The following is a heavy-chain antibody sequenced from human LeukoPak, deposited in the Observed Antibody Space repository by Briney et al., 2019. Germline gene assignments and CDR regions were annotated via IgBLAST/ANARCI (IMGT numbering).Heavy chain of an antibody. J-gene: IGHJ4*02. CDR2: IFASGST. D-gene: IGHD3-16*01. Sequence: SETLSLTCTVSGGSISSYSWSWIRQPAGKGLEWIGRIFASGSTKYNPSLKSRVTISVDTSKNQFSLELSSVTAADTAVYYCARDMSRQDFDYWGQGTLVTVSS. V-gene: IGHV4-4*07. CDR1: GGSISSYS. CDR3: ARDMSRQDFDY.